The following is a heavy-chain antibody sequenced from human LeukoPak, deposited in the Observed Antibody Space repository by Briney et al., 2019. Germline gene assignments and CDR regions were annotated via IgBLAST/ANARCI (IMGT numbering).Heavy chain of an antibody. Sequence: SETLSLTCAVYGGSFSGYYWSWIRQPPGKGLEWIGEINHSGSTNYNPSLKSRVTISVDTSKNQFSLKLSSVTAADTAVYYCAISIVVPAATTREDAFDIWGQGTMVTVSS. CDR2: INHSGST. CDR3: AISIVVPAATTREDAFDI. CDR1: GGSFSGYY. V-gene: IGHV4-34*01. D-gene: IGHD2-2*01. J-gene: IGHJ3*02.